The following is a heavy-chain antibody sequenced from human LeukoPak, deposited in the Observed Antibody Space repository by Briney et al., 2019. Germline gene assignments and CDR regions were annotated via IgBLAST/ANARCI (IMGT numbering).Heavy chain of an antibody. D-gene: IGHD6-13*01. CDR2: IYYSGST. CDR3: ARLGSSSWFPADY. CDR1: GGSISSSSYY. V-gene: IGHV4-39*01. J-gene: IGHJ4*02. Sequence: SSETLSLTCTVSGGSISSSSYYWGWIRQPPGKGLERIGSIYYSGSTYYNPSLKSRVTISVDTSKNQFSLKLSSVTAADTAVYYCARLGSSSWFPADYWGQGTLVTVSS.